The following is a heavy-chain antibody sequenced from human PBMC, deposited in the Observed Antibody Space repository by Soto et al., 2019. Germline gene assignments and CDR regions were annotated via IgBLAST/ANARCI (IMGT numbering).Heavy chain of an antibody. Sequence: LSLTCTVSGGSLSTYYWSWIRQPPGKGLEWFVYMSYSGSSNYNPSLKSRVTMSVDTSKNQVSLKLSSVTAADTAVYYCARTRITSTAATFDPWGQGTLVTVSS. CDR2: MSYSGSS. V-gene: IGHV4-59*01. J-gene: IGHJ5*02. CDR1: GGSLSTYY. CDR3: ARTRITSTAATFDP. D-gene: IGHD1-20*01.